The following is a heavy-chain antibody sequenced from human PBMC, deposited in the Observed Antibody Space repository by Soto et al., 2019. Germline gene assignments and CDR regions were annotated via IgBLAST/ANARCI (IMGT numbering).Heavy chain of an antibody. D-gene: IGHD4-4*01. CDR3: ARAKGNSGAFDI. Sequence: PGGSLRLSCAAFGFTFSTYWMHWVRQAPGKGLVWVSRIMSDGSSTNYADSVRGRFTVSRDNARNALYPHINSLRAEDTGLYYCARAKGNSGAFDIWGQGTMVTVSS. CDR2: IMSDGSST. J-gene: IGHJ3*02. CDR1: GFTFSTYW. V-gene: IGHV3-74*01.